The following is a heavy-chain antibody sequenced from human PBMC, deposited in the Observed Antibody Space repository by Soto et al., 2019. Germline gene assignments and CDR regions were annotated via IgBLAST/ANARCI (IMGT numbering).Heavy chain of an antibody. Sequence: GVSMILSCAASGLPFSSYSMNWVRKAPGKGLEWVSYISSSSSTRYYADSVKGRFTIFRDNAKNSLYLQMNSLRDEDTAMYYCARSVGNGYYYADGFDPWGQGTLVTVSS. CDR3: ARSVGNGYYYADGFDP. CDR2: ISSSSSTR. J-gene: IGHJ5*02. V-gene: IGHV3-48*02. CDR1: GLPFSSYS. D-gene: IGHD3-22*01.